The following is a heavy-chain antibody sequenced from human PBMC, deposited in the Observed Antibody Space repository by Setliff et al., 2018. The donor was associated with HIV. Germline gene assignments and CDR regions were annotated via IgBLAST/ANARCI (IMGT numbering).Heavy chain of an antibody. CDR3: APVSSGWFDP. J-gene: IGHJ5*02. D-gene: IGHD6-25*01. CDR2: FDPDDGET. Sequence: ASVKVSCKVSGYSLTELSMHWVRQAPGKGLEWMGGFDPDDGETVYAQQFPGRVTMTEDTSADTAYMELTSLRSEDTAMYYCAPVSSGWFDPWGQGTLVTVSS. V-gene: IGHV1-24*01. CDR1: GYSLTELS.